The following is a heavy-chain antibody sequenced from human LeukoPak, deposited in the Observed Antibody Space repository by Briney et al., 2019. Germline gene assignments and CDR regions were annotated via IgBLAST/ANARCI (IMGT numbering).Heavy chain of an antibody. D-gene: IGHD3-22*01. Sequence: PSETLSLTCTVSGGSISSYYWSWIRQHPGKGLEWIGYIYYSGSTYYNPSLKSRVTISVDTSKNQFSLKLSSVTAADTAVYYCARVPKNSGYYEGFDYWGQGTLVTVSS. CDR3: ARVPKNSGYYEGFDY. CDR2: IYYSGST. V-gene: IGHV4-59*06. CDR1: GGSISSYY. J-gene: IGHJ4*02.